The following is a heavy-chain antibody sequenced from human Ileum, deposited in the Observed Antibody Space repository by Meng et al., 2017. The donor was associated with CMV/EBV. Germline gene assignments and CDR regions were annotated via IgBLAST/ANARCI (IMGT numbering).Heavy chain of an antibody. D-gene: IGHD3-9*01. V-gene: IGHV6-1*01. CDR2: TFSKSTYYN. CDR1: VDTVPLNSVV. Sequence: QSGPGRLKPPKSLLLTWAVSVDTVPLNSVVCNWIRQSPSRGLEWLRRTFSKSTYYNDYAVSVKSGIIINADTSNNQLSLQLNSVTPDDTAVYYCATDWDLNYWGQGILVTVSS. CDR3: ATDWDLNY. J-gene: IGHJ4*02.